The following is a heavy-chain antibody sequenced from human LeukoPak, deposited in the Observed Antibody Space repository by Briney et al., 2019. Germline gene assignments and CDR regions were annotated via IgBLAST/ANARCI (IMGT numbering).Heavy chain of an antibody. CDR1: GGSFSGYN. J-gene: IGHJ6*02. CDR2: INHSGST. CDR3: ARGAYDVWQQLSHWGYYYYYGMDV. D-gene: IGHD6-13*01. Sequence: SETLSLTCAVYGGSFSGYNWSWIRQPPGKGLEWIGEINHSGSTNYNPSLKSRVTISVDTSKNQFSLKLSSVTAADTAVYYCARGAYDVWQQLSHWGYYYYYGMDVWGQGTTVTVSS. V-gene: IGHV4-34*01.